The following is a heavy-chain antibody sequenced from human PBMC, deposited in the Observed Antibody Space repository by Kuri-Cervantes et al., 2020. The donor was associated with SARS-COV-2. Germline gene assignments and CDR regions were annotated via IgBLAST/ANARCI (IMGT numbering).Heavy chain of an antibody. V-gene: IGHV1-18*01. D-gene: IGHD2-15*01. CDR3: ARDVGNWFDP. J-gene: IGHJ5*02. Sequence: ASVNVSCKASGYTFTSYGISGVRQAPGQGLEWMGWISAYNGNTNHAQKLQGRVPMTRDKSTSTAYMELRSLRCDGTAGDFCARDVGNWFDPWGQGTLVTVSS. CDR2: ISAYNGNT. CDR1: GYTFTSYG.